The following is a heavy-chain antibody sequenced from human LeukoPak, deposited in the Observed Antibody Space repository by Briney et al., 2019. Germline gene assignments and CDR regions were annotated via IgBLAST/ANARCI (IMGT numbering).Heavy chain of an antibody. CDR1: GYTFTVYY. D-gene: IGHD3-3*01. CDR3: ARGQYDFWSRYLVYYYYGMDV. J-gene: IGHJ6*02. CDR2: INPNSGGT. V-gene: IGHV1-2*02. Sequence: ASVKGSCKASGYTFTVYYMHWVRPAPGQGLEWMGWINPNSGGTNYAQKFQGRVTMTRDTSISTAYMELSRLRSDDTAVYYCARGQYDFWSRYLVYYYYGMDVWGQGTTVTVSS.